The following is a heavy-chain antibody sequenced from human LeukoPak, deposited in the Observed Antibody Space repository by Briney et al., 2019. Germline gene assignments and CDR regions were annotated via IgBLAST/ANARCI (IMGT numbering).Heavy chain of an antibody. CDR1: GFTFTSSA. D-gene: IGHD3-22*01. V-gene: IGHV1-58*02. CDR3: AAFDNYYDSSGYDG. Sequence: SVRVSCKASGFTFTSSAMQWVRQARGQRLEWIGWIVVGSGNTNYAQKFQERVTITRDMSTSTAYMELSSLRSEDTAVYYCAAFDNYYDSSGYDGWGQGTLVTVSS. CDR2: IVVGSGNT. J-gene: IGHJ4*02.